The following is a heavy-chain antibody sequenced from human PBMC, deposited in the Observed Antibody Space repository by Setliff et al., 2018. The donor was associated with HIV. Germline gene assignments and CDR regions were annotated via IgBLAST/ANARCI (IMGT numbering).Heavy chain of an antibody. CDR2: INHSGST. J-gene: IGHJ2*01. Sequence: SETLSLTCTVSGGSISDHYWSWIRQPPGKGLEWIGEINHSGSTNYNPSLKSRVTISVDTSKNQFSLKLSSVTAADTAVYYCVTMPTVIHWYFDLWGRGTLVTVSS. CDR3: VTMPTVIHWYFDL. D-gene: IGHD4-17*01. V-gene: IGHV4-34*01. CDR1: GGSISDHY.